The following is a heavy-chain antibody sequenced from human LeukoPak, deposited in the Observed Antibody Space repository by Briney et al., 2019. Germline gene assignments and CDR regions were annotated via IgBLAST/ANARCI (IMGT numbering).Heavy chain of an antibody. V-gene: IGHV1-8*01. Sequence: ASVKVSCKASGYTFTSYDINWVRQATGQGLEWMGWMNPNSGNTGYARKFQGRVTMTRNTSISTAYMELSSLRSEDTAVYYCARQGPIKNSSGYYYAVDYWGQGTLVTVSS. CDR2: MNPNSGNT. J-gene: IGHJ4*02. CDR1: GYTFTSYD. CDR3: ARQGPIKNSSGYYYAVDY. D-gene: IGHD3-22*01.